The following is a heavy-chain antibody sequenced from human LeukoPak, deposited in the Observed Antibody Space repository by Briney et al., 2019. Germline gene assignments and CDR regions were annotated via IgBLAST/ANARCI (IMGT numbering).Heavy chain of an antibody. V-gene: IGHV3-9*01. CDR2: ISWNSGSI. J-gene: IGHJ4*02. CDR3: AKEAQAFDY. CDR1: GFTFDDYA. Sequence: QPGRSLRLSCAASGFTFDDYATHWVRQAPGKGLEWVSGISWNSGSIGYADSVKGRFTISRDNAKNSLYLQMNSLRAEDTALYYCAKEAQAFDYWGQGTLVTVSS.